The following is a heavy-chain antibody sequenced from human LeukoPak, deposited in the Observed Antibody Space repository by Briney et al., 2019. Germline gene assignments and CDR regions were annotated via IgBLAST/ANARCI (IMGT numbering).Heavy chain of an antibody. CDR1: GYSISSGYY. V-gene: IGHV4-4*07. Sequence: SETLSLTCTVSGYSISSGYYWSWIRQPAGKGLEWIGRIYTSGSTNYNPSLKSRVTMSVDTSKNQFSLKMSSVTAADTAVYYCARDDAAGIVGATPGDYWGQGTLVTVSS. CDR3: ARDDAAGIVGATPGDY. J-gene: IGHJ4*02. CDR2: IYTSGST. D-gene: IGHD1-26*01.